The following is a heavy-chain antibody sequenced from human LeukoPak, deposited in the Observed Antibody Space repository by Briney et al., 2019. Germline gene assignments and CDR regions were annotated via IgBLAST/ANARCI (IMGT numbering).Heavy chain of an antibody. CDR1: GGTFRGYY. CDR3: ARTAEGYCSGGNCYYYYYMDV. D-gene: IGHD2-15*01. CDR2: IHYSGSN. J-gene: IGHJ6*03. V-gene: IGHV4-59*01. Sequence: SETLSLTCAVYGGTFRGYYWSWIRQPPGKGLEWIGYIHYSGSNRYNLSLKSRVTISVDTSKNQFSLKLRFVTPADTAVLYCARTAEGYCSGGNCYYYYYMDVWGKGTTVTVSS.